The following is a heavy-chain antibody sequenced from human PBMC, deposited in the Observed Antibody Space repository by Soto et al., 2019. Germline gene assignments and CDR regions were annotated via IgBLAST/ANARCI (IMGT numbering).Heavy chain of an antibody. D-gene: IGHD1-1*01. V-gene: IGHV3-30*03. CDR3: AGGYGLTYFDF. CDR1: GFTFISYS. CDR2: ISYDGTNK. Sequence: QVQLVESGGAVVQPGRSLTLSCAASGFTFISYSMHWVRQATGRGLEWVAVISYDGTNKYYADSVKGRFTISRDNSKNTVYLQMDSLRAEDTAVDYCAGGYGLTYFDFWGQGTPVTVSS. J-gene: IGHJ4*02.